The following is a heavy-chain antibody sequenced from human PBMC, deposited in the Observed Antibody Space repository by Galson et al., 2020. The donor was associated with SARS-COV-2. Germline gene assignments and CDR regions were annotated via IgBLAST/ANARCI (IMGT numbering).Heavy chain of an antibody. Sequence: ETSETLSLTCTVSGGSISSGGYYWSWIRQHPGKGLEWIGYIYYSGSTYYNPSLKSRVTISVDTSKNQFSLKLSSVTAADTAVYYCARWQEQQSKARGYYYYGMDVWGQGTTVTVSS. CDR1: GGSISSGGYY. D-gene: IGHD6-13*01. V-gene: IGHV4-31*03. J-gene: IGHJ6*02. CDR3: ARWQEQQSKARGYYYYGMDV. CDR2: IYYSGST.